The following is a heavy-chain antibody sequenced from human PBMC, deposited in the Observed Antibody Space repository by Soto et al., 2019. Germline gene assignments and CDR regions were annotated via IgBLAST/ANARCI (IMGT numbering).Heavy chain of an antibody. D-gene: IGHD3-9*01. Sequence: EVQLLESGGHLIQPGESLRLSCAASGFSFSGCTMNWVRQAQGKGLEWISGINGGGGTTYYADSVKGRFTISRDDSKNILYLQMNSPRAEDTAIYYCAKDRHPDGIWTFDYWGRGTLVTVSS. CDR2: INGGGGTT. J-gene: IGHJ4*02. CDR3: AKDRHPDGIWTFDY. V-gene: IGHV3-23*01. CDR1: GFSFSGCT.